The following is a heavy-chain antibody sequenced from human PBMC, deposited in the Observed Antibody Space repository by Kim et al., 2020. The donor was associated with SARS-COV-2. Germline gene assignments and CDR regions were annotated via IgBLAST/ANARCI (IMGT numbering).Heavy chain of an antibody. J-gene: IGHJ6*02. CDR3: ARDSPVPAAISHYYYYYGMDV. Sequence: GGSLRLSCAASGFTFSSYSMNWVRQAPGKGLEWVSSISSSSSYIYYADSVKGRFTISRDNAKNSLYLQMNSLRAEDTAVYYCARDSPVPAAISHYYYYYGMDVWGQGTTVTVSS. D-gene: IGHD2-2*01. CDR2: ISSSSSYI. V-gene: IGHV3-21*01. CDR1: GFTFSSYS.